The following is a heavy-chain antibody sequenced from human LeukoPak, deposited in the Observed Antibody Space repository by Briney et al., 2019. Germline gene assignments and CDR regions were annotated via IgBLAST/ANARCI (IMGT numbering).Heavy chain of an antibody. D-gene: IGHD1-26*01. CDR3: ARVMSGSYCDDAFDI. CDR1: GYTFTSCY. CDR2: IKPSGGST. J-gene: IGHJ3*02. Sequence: ASVKVSCKASGYTFTSCYMHWVRQAPGQGLEWMGRIKPSGGSTGYAQKFQGRVTMTRDMSTSTVYMELSSLRSEDTAVYYCARVMSGSYCDDAFDIWGQGTMVTVSS. V-gene: IGHV1-46*01.